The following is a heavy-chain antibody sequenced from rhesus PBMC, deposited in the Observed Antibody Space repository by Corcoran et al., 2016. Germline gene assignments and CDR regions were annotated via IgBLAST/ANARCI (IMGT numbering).Heavy chain of an antibody. Sequence: QVQLQESGPGVVKPSETLSLTCAVSGGSISDSYRWSWIRQPPGKGLEWIGYIYGSSTSTNYNPSRKSRIPISKDTSKIQLSVTLSSVTAADTAVYYCARGPYSSGYDYWGQGVLVTVSS. CDR1: GGSISDSYR. CDR2: IYGSSTST. J-gene: IGHJ4*01. CDR3: ARGPYSSGYDY. D-gene: IGHD6-31*01. V-gene: IGHV4S10*01.